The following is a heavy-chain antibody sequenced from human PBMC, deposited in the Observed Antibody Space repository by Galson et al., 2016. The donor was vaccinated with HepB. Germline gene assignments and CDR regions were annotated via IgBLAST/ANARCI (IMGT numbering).Heavy chain of an antibody. D-gene: IGHD3-10*02. J-gene: IGHJ4*02. CDR1: GFLFRGYG. V-gene: IGHV3-30*18. Sequence: SLRLSCAGSGFLFRGYGMHWVRQAPGKGLEWVAADSMDGRGKFYSDSVRGRFTISRDNSNNMLFLQMDSLRPDDTAVYYCAKRHEFCPPVGCSVDYWGQGTLLSVSS. CDR2: DSMDGRGK. CDR3: AKRHEFCPPVGCSVDY.